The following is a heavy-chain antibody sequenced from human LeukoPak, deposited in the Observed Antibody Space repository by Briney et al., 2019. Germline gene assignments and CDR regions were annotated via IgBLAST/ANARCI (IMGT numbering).Heavy chain of an antibody. CDR1: GGSLSNYY. J-gene: IGHJ5*02. Sequence: SETLSLTCTVSGGSLSNYYWSWIRQPPGKGLEWIGYIYYSGSTNYNPSLKSRVTISVDTSKNQFSLKLSSVTAADTAVYYCARDRKYNWFDPWGQGTLVTVSS. V-gene: IGHV4-59*01. CDR2: IYYSGST. CDR3: ARDRKYNWFDP.